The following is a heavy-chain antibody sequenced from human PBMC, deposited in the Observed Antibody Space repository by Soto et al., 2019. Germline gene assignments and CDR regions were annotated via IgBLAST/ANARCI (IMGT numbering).Heavy chain of an antibody. J-gene: IGHJ2*01. CDR1: GFTFSSYA. CDR3: AKDRVVRGATYWYFDL. Sequence: GGSLRLSCAASGFTFSSYAMSWVRQAPGKGLEWVSAISGSGGSTYYADSVKGRFTISRDNSKNTLYLQMNSLRAEDTAVYYCAKDRVVRGATYWYFDLWGRGTLVTVSS. D-gene: IGHD3-10*01. CDR2: ISGSGGST. V-gene: IGHV3-23*01.